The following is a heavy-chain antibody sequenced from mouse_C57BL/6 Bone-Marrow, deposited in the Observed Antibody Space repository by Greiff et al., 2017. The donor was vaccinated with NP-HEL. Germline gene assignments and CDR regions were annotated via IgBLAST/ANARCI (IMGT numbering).Heavy chain of an antibody. V-gene: IGHV5-12*01. Sequence: DVMLVESGGGLVQPGGSLKLSCAASGFTFSDYYMYWVRQTPEKRLEWVAYISNGGGSTYYPDTVKGRFTISRDNAKNTLYLQMSRLKSEDTAMYYCARPSDGYYYFDYWGQGTTLTVSS. CDR1: GFTFSDYY. CDR3: ARPSDGYYYFDY. D-gene: IGHD2-3*01. J-gene: IGHJ2*01. CDR2: ISNGGGST.